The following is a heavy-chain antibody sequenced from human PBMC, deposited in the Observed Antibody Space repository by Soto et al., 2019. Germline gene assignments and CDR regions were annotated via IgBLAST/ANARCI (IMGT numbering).Heavy chain of an antibody. CDR3: ARGKRAHSSSWYGFYWFDP. Sequence: QVQLQQWGAGLLKPSETLSLTCAVYGGSFSGYYWSWIRQPPGKGLEWIGEINHSGSTNYNPSLNSRVTISVDTAKNQFSLKLSSVTAADTAVYYCARGKRAHSSSWYGFYWFDPWGQGTLVTVSS. CDR2: INHSGST. CDR1: GGSFSGYY. J-gene: IGHJ5*02. D-gene: IGHD6-13*01. V-gene: IGHV4-34*01.